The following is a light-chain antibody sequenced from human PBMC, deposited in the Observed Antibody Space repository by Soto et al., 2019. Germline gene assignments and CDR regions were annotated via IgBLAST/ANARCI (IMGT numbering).Light chain of an antibody. J-gene: IGKJ1*01. Sequence: DIQVTQYPYSLSASVGDRVIITCRASQSVSNYLNWYQHKSGKAPKLLMYAASTLHSGVPSRFSRSGSGTDFILTISSLQPDDFATYYCQQTYSSWTFGQGTKVDI. CDR3: QQTYSSWT. CDR1: QSVSNY. CDR2: AAS. V-gene: IGKV1-39*01.